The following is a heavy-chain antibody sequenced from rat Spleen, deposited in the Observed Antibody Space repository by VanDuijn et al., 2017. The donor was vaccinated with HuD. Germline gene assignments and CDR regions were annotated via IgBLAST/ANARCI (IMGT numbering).Heavy chain of an antibody. CDR3: ARGTGIPHYVMDA. D-gene: IGHD1-4*01. J-gene: IGHJ4*01. V-gene: IGHV5-29*01. CDR1: GFTFSDFD. Sequence: EVQLVESGGGLVQPGRSLKLSCAASGFTFSDFDMAWVRQAPTKWLEWVAAIRYDGSSTYYRDSVKGRFTISRDNAKTTLYLQMDSLRSEDTATYYCARGTGIPHYVMDAWGQGASVTVSS. CDR2: IRYDGSST.